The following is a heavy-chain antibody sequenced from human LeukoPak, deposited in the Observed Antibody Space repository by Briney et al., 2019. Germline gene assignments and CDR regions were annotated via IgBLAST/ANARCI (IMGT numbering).Heavy chain of an antibody. CDR2: INHSGST. J-gene: IGHJ6*02. CDR1: GGSFSGYY. D-gene: IGHD3-10*01. CDR3: AREGRYYGSGSYPRYYYYGMDV. Sequence: PSETLSVTCAVYGGSFSGYYWSWIRQPPGKGLEWIGEINHSGSTNYNPSLKSRVTISVDTSKNQFSLKLSSVTAADTAVYYCAREGRYYGSGSYPRYYYYGMDVWGQGTTVTVSS. V-gene: IGHV4-34*01.